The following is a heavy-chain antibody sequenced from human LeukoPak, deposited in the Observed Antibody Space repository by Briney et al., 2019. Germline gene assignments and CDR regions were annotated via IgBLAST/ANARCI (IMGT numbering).Heavy chain of an antibody. CDR2: ISYDGSNK. J-gene: IGHJ4*02. CDR1: GFTFSSYG. CDR3: AKDRGSGWSFDY. Sequence: GGSLRLSCAASGFTFSSYGMHWVRQAPGKGLEWVAVISYDGSNKYYADSVRGRFTISRDNSKNTLYLQMNSLRAEDTAVYYCAKDRGSGWSFDYWGQGTLVTVSS. D-gene: IGHD6-19*01. V-gene: IGHV3-30*18.